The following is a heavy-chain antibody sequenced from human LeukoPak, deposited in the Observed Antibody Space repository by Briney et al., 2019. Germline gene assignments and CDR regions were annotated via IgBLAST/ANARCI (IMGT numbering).Heavy chain of an antibody. CDR3: VRDYTYCGGDCSPVDFDS. CDR1: GYTFTSYA. V-gene: IGHV7-4-1*02. Sequence: GASVNVSCKASGYTFTSYAMNWVRPAPGQGRAWVGWINTNTGNPPYAQGFTGGLVFSLDTSISTAYLQISSLKAEDTAVYYCVRDYTYCGGDCSPVDFDSWGQGTMVTVSS. J-gene: IGHJ3*02. CDR2: INTNTGNP. D-gene: IGHD2-21*02.